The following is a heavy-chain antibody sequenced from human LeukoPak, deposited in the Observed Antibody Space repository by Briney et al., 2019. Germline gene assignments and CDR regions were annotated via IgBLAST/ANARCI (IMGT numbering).Heavy chain of an antibody. D-gene: IGHD3-10*01. CDR3: ASSRSASYYYYYMDV. CDR1: GSTFANYW. Sequence: GESLQISCKGSGSTFANYWIGWVRQLPGKGLEWMGIIYPGDSDTRYSPSFQGQVTISADKSISTAYLQWSSLKASDTAMYYCASSRSASYYYYYMDVWGKGTTVTVSS. J-gene: IGHJ6*03. V-gene: IGHV5-51*01. CDR2: IYPGDSDT.